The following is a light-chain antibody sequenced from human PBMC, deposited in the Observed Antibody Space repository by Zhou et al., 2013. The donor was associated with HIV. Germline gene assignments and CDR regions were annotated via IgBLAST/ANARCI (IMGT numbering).Light chain of an antibody. V-gene: IGKV3-20*01. CDR3: QQYNSYSYT. Sequence: ESVLTQSPGTLSLSPGERATLSCRASQSISSNYLAWYQQKPGQAPRLLIYAASNRATGIPDRFSGSGSETEFTLTISSLQPDDFATYYCQQYNSYSYTFGQGTKLEIK. J-gene: IGKJ2*01. CDR2: AAS. CDR1: QSISSNY.